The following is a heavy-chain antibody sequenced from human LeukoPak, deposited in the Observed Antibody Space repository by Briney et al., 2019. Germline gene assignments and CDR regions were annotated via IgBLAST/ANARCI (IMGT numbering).Heavy chain of an antibody. J-gene: IGHJ4*02. Sequence: TGGSLRLSCAASRFTFSTYWMHWVRQAPGKGLVWVSRINSDGSSTGYADSVKGRFTISRDNAKNTLYLQMNSLRAEDTAVYYCARQGFGYDEPIDYWGQGTLVTVSS. V-gene: IGHV3-74*01. CDR2: INSDGSST. CDR1: RFTFSTYW. D-gene: IGHD5-12*01. CDR3: ARQGFGYDEPIDY.